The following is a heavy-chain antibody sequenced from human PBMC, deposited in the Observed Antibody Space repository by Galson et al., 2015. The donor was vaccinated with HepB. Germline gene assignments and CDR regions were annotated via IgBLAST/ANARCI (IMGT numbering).Heavy chain of an antibody. CDR1: GGSFSGYY. V-gene: IGHV4-34*01. CDR3: AREYSGYDYFDY. J-gene: IGHJ4*02. Sequence: ETLSLTCAVYGGSFSGYYWSWIRPPPGKGLERIGEINHSGSTNYNPSLKSRVTISVDTSKNQFSLKLSSVTAADTAVYHCAREYSGYDYFDYWGQGTLVTVSS. CDR2: INHSGST. D-gene: IGHD5-12*01.